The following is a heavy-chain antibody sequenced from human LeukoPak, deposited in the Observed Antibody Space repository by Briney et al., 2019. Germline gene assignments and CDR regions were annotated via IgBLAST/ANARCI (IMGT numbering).Heavy chain of an antibody. D-gene: IGHD1-20*01. CDR3: ARGITGTTRGSQVYFDY. Sequence: GASVKVSCEASGYTFTSYDINWVRQATGQGLEWMGWMNPNSGNTGYAQKFQGRVTMTRNTSISTAYLELSSLRSEDTAVYYCARGITGTTRGSQVYFDYWGQGTLVTVSS. V-gene: IGHV1-8*01. J-gene: IGHJ4*02. CDR2: MNPNSGNT. CDR1: GYTFTSYD.